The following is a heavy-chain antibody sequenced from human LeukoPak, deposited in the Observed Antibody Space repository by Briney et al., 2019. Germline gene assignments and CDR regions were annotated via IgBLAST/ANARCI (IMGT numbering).Heavy chain of an antibody. CDR2: IRSNSDGGTI. D-gene: IGHD3-22*01. V-gene: IGHV3-15*07. Sequence: GESLRLSCATSGFSFYNAWMNWVRQAPGKGLEWVGRIRSNSDGGTIDYAAPVKGRFTLSRDDSKDTLYLQMNSLQTEDTAVYYCATDFYDSTWGQGTLVTVSS. J-gene: IGHJ5*02. CDR3: ATDFYDST. CDR1: GFSFYNAW.